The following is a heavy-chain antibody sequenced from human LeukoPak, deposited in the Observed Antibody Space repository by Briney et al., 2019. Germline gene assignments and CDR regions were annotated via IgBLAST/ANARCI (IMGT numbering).Heavy chain of an antibody. D-gene: IGHD3-10*01. CDR2: INPNSGGT. V-gene: IGHV1-2*02. J-gene: IGHJ3*02. CDR1: GYTFTGYY. Sequence: VASVKVSCKASGYTFTGYYMNWVRQAPGQGLEWMGWINPNSGGTNYAQKFQGRVTMTRDTSISTAYMELSRLRYDDTAVYYCVAGSRNAFDIWGQGTMVTVSS. CDR3: VAGSRNAFDI.